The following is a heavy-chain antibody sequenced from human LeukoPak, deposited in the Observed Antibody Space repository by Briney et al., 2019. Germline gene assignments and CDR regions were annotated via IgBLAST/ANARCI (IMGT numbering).Heavy chain of an antibody. Sequence: GESLKISCKGSGYRFTSYWISWVRPMPGKGLGWMGRIDPSDSYTNYSPSFQGHVTISADKSISTAYLQWSSLKASDTAMYYCARHWARGEDYYYGMDVWGKGTTVTVSS. CDR1: GYRFTSYW. J-gene: IGHJ6*04. V-gene: IGHV5-10-1*01. CDR3: ARHWARGEDYYYGMDV. D-gene: IGHD2-15*01. CDR2: IDPSDSYT.